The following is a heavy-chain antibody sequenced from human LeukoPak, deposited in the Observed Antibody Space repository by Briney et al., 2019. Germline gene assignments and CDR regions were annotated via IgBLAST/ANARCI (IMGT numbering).Heavy chain of an antibody. CDR1: GFTFSSYA. V-gene: IGHV3-23*01. CDR2: ISGSGGST. CDR3: AKRLSAAARTGGMDV. J-gene: IGHJ6*02. D-gene: IGHD6-13*01. Sequence: PGGSLRLSCAASGFTFSSYAMSWVRQAPGKGLEWVSSISGSGGSTYYAHSVKGRFTISRDTSGNTLYLQMNSLRADDDTAVYYCAKRLSAAARTGGMDVWGQGTTVIVSS.